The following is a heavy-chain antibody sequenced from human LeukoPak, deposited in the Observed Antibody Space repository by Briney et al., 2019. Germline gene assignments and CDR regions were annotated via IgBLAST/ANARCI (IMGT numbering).Heavy chain of an antibody. CDR3: AREPVSPLPDY. CDR1: GFTFSSYE. J-gene: IGHJ4*02. CDR2: IKQDGSEK. D-gene: IGHD1-14*01. V-gene: IGHV3-7*01. Sequence: GGSLRLSCAASGFTFSSYEMNWVRQAPGKGLEWVANIKQDGSEKYYVDSVKGRFTISRDNAKNSLYLQMNSLRAEDTAVDYCAREPVSPLPDYWGQGTLVTVSS.